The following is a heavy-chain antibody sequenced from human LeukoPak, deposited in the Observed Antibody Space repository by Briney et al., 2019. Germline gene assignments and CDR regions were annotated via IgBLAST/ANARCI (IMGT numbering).Heavy chain of an antibody. Sequence: APVKVSCKTSGYTFTSYDINRVRQATGQGVEWMGWMNPNSYKTGYEQKFQGRVTMTRDTSISTAYMALTSLRSEDTAVYYCARHSSSSWGDWGQGTLVTVSS. CDR1: GYTFTSYD. V-gene: IGHV1-8*01. CDR2: MNPNSYKT. D-gene: IGHD6-6*01. J-gene: IGHJ4*02. CDR3: ARHSSSSWGD.